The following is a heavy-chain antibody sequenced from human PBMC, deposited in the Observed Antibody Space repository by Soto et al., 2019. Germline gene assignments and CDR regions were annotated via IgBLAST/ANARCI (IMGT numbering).Heavy chain of an antibody. Sequence: KASETLSLTCTVSGGSISSSSYYWGWIRQPPGKGLEWIGSIYYSGSTYYNPSLKSRVTISVDTSKNQFSLKLSSVTAADTAVYYCARGVVFGYCSGGSCSNPDYFDYWGQGTLVTVSS. CDR3: ARGVVFGYCSGGSCSNPDYFDY. J-gene: IGHJ4*02. V-gene: IGHV4-39*07. CDR2: IYYSGST. D-gene: IGHD2-15*01. CDR1: GGSISSSSYY.